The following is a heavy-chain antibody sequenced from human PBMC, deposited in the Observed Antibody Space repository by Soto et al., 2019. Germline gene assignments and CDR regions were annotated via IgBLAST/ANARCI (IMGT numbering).Heavy chain of an antibody. CDR1: SGSISSSNW. Sequence: SETLSLTCAVSSGSISSSNWWSWVRRPPGKGLEWIGEIYHSGSTNYNPSLKSRVTISVDKSKNQFSLKLSSVTAADTAVYYCARENGRYGDYYDYWGQGTLVTVSS. J-gene: IGHJ4*02. V-gene: IGHV4-4*02. D-gene: IGHD4-17*01. CDR2: IYHSGST. CDR3: ARENGRYGDYYDY.